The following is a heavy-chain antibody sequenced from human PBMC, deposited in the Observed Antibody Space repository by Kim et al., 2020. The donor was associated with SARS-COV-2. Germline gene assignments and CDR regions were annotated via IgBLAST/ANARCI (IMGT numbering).Heavy chain of an antibody. CDR3: AKVIGGCGSDCPNDC. J-gene: IGHJ4*02. V-gene: IGHV3-23*01. D-gene: IGHD2-21*01. CDR2: ISFTGSHT. Sequence: GGSLRLSCAASGFTFTNYAMSWVRQAPGKGLEWVSSISFTGSHTYYTDSVKGRFTISRDNSKNTLYLQMDSVRVEDTSLYYCAKVIGGCGSDCPNDCWGQGTLVTGSS. CDR1: GFTFTNYA.